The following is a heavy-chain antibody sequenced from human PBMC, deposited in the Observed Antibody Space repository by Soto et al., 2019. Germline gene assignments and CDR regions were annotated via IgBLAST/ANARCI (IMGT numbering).Heavy chain of an antibody. CDR2: INHSGST. CDR3: ARGVGYCSSTSCYTYYYYYGMDV. D-gene: IGHD2-2*02. Sequence: TLSLTCAIKNASFSAFYCSWICKSKRKGLEWIGEINHSGSTNYNPSLKSRVTISVDTSKNQFSLKLSSVTAADTAVYYCARGVGYCSSTSCYTYYYYYGMDVWGQGTTVTVS. V-gene: IGHV4-34*01. CDR1: NASFSAFY. J-gene: IGHJ6*02.